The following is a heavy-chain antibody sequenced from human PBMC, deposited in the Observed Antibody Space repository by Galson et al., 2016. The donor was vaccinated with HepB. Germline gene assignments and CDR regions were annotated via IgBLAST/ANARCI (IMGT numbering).Heavy chain of an antibody. CDR2: IVVGSGHT. J-gene: IGHJ4*02. CDR3: AADFALLGGDLVLDHPDSFDH. D-gene: IGHD7-27*01. CDR1: GFTFISSA. Sequence: SVKVSCKASGFTFISSAVQWVRQARGQRLEWIGWIVVGSGHTKYAQKFHERVTITRDVSKSTAYMELSSLRSEATAVYYCAADFALLGGDLVLDHPDSFDHWGQGTLVTVSS. V-gene: IGHV1-58*01.